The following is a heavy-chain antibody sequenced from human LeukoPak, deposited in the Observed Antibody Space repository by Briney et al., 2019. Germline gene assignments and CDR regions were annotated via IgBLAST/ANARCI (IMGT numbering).Heavy chain of an antibody. V-gene: IGHV3-21*01. Sequence: GGSLRLSCAASGFTFSSYSMNWVRQAPGKGLEWVSSISSSSSYIYYADSVKGRFTISRDNAKNSLYLQMSSLRAEDTAVYYCASNYDFWTGYYTDWGQGTLVTVSS. CDR1: GFTFSSYS. D-gene: IGHD3-3*01. J-gene: IGHJ4*02. CDR3: ASNYDFWTGYYTD. CDR2: ISSSSSYI.